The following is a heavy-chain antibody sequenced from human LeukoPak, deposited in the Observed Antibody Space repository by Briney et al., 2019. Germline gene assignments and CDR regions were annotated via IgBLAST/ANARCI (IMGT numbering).Heavy chain of an antibody. CDR1: GFTFSSYG. V-gene: IGHV3-30*02. CDR2: IRYDGSNK. Sequence: GGSLRLSCAASGFTFSSYGMHWVRQAPGKGLEWVAFIRYDGSNKYYADSVKGRFTISRDNSKNTLYLQMNSLRAEDTAVYYCAKAGVVVKQVYFDYWGQGTLVTVSS. CDR3: AKAGVVVKQVYFDY. J-gene: IGHJ4*02. D-gene: IGHD3-22*01.